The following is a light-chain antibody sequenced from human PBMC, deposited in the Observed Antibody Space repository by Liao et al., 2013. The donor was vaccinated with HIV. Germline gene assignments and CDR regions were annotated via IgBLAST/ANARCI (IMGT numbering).Light chain of an antibody. V-gene: IGLV3-21*01. CDR3: QAWDTTLYV. Sequence: YVLTQPPSVSVAPGKTASITCGGDNIGKKNVHWYLQKPGQAPVLLIYYDSDRPSGIPDRFSGSNSGNTATLTISGTQAMDEADYFCQAWDTTLYVFGTGTKVTVL. CDR1: NIGKKN. J-gene: IGLJ1*01. CDR2: YDS.